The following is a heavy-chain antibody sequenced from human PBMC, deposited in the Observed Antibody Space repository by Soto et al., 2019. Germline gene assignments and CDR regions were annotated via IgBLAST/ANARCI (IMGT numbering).Heavy chain of an antibody. CDR2: INSSGSL. CDR3: ARDVGKNY. J-gene: IGHJ4*02. CDR1: GASVSSYY. V-gene: IGHV4-4*07. D-gene: IGHD3-10*01. Sequence: QVRLHESGPGLVKPSETLSLPCTVSGASVSSYYWSWFRQPVGKGLEWIGRINSSGSLNYHPSIESRVTMSLDMPKNQFSLRRASVTAADTALYLCARDVGKNYWGQGTRVAVSS.